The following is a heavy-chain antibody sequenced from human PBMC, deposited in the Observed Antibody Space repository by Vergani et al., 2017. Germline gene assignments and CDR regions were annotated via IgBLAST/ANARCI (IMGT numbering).Heavy chain of an antibody. Sequence: EVQLVESGGGLVPPGRSLRLSCAASGFTFSASPMTWVRQAPGKGLEWVSAISARYPSTYYADSVKGRFTISRDNSKNMLYLQMNSLRAEDTAVYYCARLSYDTTPYLQGGYDCWGQGTLVSVSS. J-gene: IGHJ4*02. CDR3: ARLSYDTTPYLQGGYDC. CDR2: ISARYPST. D-gene: IGHD3-22*01. V-gene: IGHV3-23*04. CDR1: GFTFSASP.